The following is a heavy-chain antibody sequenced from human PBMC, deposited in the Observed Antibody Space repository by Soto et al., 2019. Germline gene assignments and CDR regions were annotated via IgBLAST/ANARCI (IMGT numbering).Heavy chain of an antibody. CDR3: AKGEWELLPFVFDY. V-gene: IGHV3-30*18. J-gene: IGHJ4*02. CDR1: GFTFSSYG. CDR2: ISYDGSNK. Sequence: GGSLRLSCAASGFTFSSYGMHWVRQAPGKGLEWVAVISYDGSNKYYADSVKGRFTISRDNSKNTLYLQMNSLRAEDTAVYYCAKGEWELLPFVFDYWGQGTLVTVSS. D-gene: IGHD1-26*01.